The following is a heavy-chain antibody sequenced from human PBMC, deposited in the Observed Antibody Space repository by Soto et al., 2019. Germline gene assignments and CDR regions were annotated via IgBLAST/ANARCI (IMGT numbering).Heavy chain of an antibody. CDR1: GFTFSSYA. J-gene: IGHJ4*02. CDR2: ISGSGGST. V-gene: IGHV3-23*01. Sequence: EVQLLESGGGLVQPGGSLRLSCAASGFTFSSYAMSWVRQSPGQGLEWVSAISGSGGSTYYADSVKGRFTISRDNSKNTLYLQMNSLRAEDTAVYYCAKDPKGLRSFDYWGQGTLVTVSS. CDR3: AKDPKGLRSFDY.